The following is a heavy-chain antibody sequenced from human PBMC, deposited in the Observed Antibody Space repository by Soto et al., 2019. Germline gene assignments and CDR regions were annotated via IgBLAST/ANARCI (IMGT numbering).Heavy chain of an antibody. V-gene: IGHV3-33*01. J-gene: IGHJ6*02. D-gene: IGHD6-19*01. Sequence: LRLSCAASGFTFSSYGMHWVRQAPGKGLEWVAVIWYDGSNKYYADSVKGRFTISRDNSKNTLYLQMNSLRAEDTAVYYCARVSRYSSGWYLYYYYGMDVWGQGTTVTVSS. CDR3: ARVSRYSSGWYLYYYYGMDV. CDR1: GFTFSSYG. CDR2: IWYDGSNK.